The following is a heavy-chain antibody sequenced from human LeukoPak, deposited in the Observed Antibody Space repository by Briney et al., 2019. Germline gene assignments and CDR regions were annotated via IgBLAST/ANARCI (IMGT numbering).Heavy chain of an antibody. J-gene: IGHJ3*02. D-gene: IGHD3-22*01. Sequence: QSGGSLRLSWAASGFTFSSYGMHWVRQAPGKGREWVAVISYDGSNTYYADSVKGRFTISRDNSKNTLYLQMNSLRAENTAVYYCAKLQAYYYDSITTGLGGDDAFDIWGQGTMVTVSS. CDR1: GFTFSSYG. V-gene: IGHV3-30*18. CDR2: ISYDGSNT. CDR3: AKLQAYYYDSITTGLGGDDAFDI.